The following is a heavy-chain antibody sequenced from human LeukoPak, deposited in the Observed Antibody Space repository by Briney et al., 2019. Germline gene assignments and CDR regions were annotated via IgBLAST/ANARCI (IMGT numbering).Heavy chain of an antibody. D-gene: IGHD2-8*01. Sequence: PSETMFPTCTVSGGSISNYYWSWIRQPPGKGLEWIGYIYYSGSTNYNPSLESLITISLDTPKKQFSLKLSSVTAADTAVYYCARMYDSGSKYYYMDVWGKGSAVTVSS. CDR1: GGSISNYY. V-gene: IGHV4-59*01. CDR2: IYYSGST. CDR3: ARMYDSGSKYYYMDV. J-gene: IGHJ6*03.